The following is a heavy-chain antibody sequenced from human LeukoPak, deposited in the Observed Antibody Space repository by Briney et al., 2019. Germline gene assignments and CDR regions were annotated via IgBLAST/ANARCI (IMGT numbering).Heavy chain of an antibody. CDR3: VTLCMEVSGDDFDV. Sequence: GRSLRPSRAASGFTFNTTWVHWVRQAAGKGLLWVSRINPDGTTTSHADFVTGRFSISRDNAKTTVSLQMNRLQAEHTAVYYCVTLCMEVSGDDFDVWGQGTVVTV. D-gene: IGHD2-8*01. J-gene: IGHJ3*01. CDR2: INPDGTTT. V-gene: IGHV3-74*01. CDR1: GFTFNTTW.